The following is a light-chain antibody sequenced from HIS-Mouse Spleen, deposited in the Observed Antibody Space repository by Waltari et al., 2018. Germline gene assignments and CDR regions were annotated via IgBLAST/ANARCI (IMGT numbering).Light chain of an antibody. CDR3: SSYTSSSTRV. Sequence: QSALTQHASVSGSPGQSITIPCTGTSRDVGGYTYVPWYQHHPGKAPKLMIYDVSNRPSGVSNRFSGSKSGNTASLTISGLQAEDEADYYCSSYTSSSTRVFGGGTKLTVL. J-gene: IGLJ3*02. V-gene: IGLV2-14*03. CDR1: SRDVGGYTY. CDR2: DVS.